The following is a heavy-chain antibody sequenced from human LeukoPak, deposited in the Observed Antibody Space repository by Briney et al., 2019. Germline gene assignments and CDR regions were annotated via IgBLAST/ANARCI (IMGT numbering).Heavy chain of an antibody. D-gene: IGHD2-21*01. V-gene: IGHV5-51*01. Sequence: GESLKISCKGSGYSFAGYWIGWVRQMPGKGLEWMGIIYPSDSDTRYSPSFQGQVIISADKSISTAYLQWSSLKASDTAMYYCARHPLAYCGGDCYNYFDYWGQGTLVTVSS. CDR2: IYPSDSDT. CDR1: GYSFAGYW. CDR3: ARHPLAYCGGDCYNYFDY. J-gene: IGHJ4*02.